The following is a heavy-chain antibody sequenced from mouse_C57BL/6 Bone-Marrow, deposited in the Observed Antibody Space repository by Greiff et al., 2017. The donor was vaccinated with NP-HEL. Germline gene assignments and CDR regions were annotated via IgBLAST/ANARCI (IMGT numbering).Heavy chain of an antibody. CDR2: IYPSDSET. CDR3: ARGYYNYAMDY. D-gene: IGHD2-12*01. V-gene: IGHV1-61*01. CDR1: GYTFTSYW. Sequence: QVQLQQSGAELVRPGSSVKLSCKASGYTFTSYWMDWVKQRPGQGLEWIGNIYPSDSETHYNQKFKDKATLTVDKSSSTAYMQLSSLTSEDSAVYYCARGYYNYAMDYWGQGTSVTVSS. J-gene: IGHJ4*01.